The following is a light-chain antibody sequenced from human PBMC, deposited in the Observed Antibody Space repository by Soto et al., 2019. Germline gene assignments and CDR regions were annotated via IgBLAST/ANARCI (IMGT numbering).Light chain of an antibody. J-gene: IGKJ2*01. CDR1: QSILYSSNNKNY. V-gene: IGKV4-1*01. CDR2: WAS. Sequence: DIVMTQSPDSLAVSLGERATINCKSSQSILYSSNNKNYLAWYQQRPGQPPELLIYWASTRESGVPDRYSGSGSESEFTLTISSLQAEDVAFYYCQQYYTTPYTFGQGTQLEIK. CDR3: QQYYTTPYT.